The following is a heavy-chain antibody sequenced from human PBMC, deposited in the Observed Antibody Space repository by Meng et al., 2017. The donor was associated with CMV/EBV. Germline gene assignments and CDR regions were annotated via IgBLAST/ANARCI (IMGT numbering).Heavy chain of an antibody. V-gene: IGHV3-21*01. CDR1: GFTFSNAW. D-gene: IGHD7-27*01. CDR3: ARDFLTGDY. J-gene: IGHJ4*02. CDR2: ISSSSSYI. Sequence: LSLTCAASGFTFSNAWMNWVRQAPGKGLEWVSSISSSSSYIYYADSVKGRFTISRDNAKNSLYLQMNSLRAEDTAVYYCARDFLTGDYWGQGTLVTVSS.